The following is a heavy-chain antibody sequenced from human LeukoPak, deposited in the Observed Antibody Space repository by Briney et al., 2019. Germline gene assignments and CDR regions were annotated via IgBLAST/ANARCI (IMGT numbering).Heavy chain of an antibody. V-gene: IGHV4-59*01. D-gene: IGHD3-16*01. CDR3: ARDGDYYGMDV. Sequence: PSETLSLTCTVSGGSISSYYWSWIRQPPGKGLEWIGYIYYSGSTNYNPSLKGRVTISVDTSKNQFSLKLSSVTAADTAVYYCARDGDYYGMDVWGQGTTVTVSS. CDR1: GGSISSYY. CDR2: IYYSGST. J-gene: IGHJ6*02.